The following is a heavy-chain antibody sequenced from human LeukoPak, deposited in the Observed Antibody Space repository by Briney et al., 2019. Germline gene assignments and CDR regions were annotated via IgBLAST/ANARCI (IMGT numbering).Heavy chain of an antibody. CDR3: ARGDLDYYDSSGYLTHYFDY. D-gene: IGHD3-22*01. J-gene: IGHJ4*02. CDR2: INSDGSST. V-gene: IGHV3-74*01. Sequence: GGSLRLSCAASGFTFSSYWMHWVRQAPGKGLVWVSRINSDGSSTSYADSVKGRFTISRDNAKNTLYLQMNSLRAEDTAVYYCARGDLDYYDSSGYLTHYFDYWGQGTLVTVSS. CDR1: GFTFSSYW.